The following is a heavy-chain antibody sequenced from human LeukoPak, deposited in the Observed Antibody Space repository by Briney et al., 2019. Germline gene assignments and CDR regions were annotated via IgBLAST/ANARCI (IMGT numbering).Heavy chain of an antibody. V-gene: IGHV4-30-2*01. D-gene: IGHD3-3*01. CDR2: ILHSGST. J-gene: IGHJ4*02. CDR3: ARTRDFWSAYFDY. CDR1: GVSITSDTYY. Sequence: PSETLSLTCAVSGVSITSDTYYWSWIRQPPGKGLEWIEYILHSGSTYHNPSLKSRVTILVDTSKNQFSLKLSSVTAADTAVYFCARTRDFWSAYFDYWGQGILVTASS.